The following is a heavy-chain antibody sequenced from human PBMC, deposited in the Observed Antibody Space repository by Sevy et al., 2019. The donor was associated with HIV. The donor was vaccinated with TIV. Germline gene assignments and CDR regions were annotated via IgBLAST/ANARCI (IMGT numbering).Heavy chain of an antibody. CDR2: ISYDGSNK. V-gene: IGHV3-30*18. CDR1: GFTFSSYG. D-gene: IGHD2-15*01. CDR3: AKDVGRGSREFY. J-gene: IGHJ4*02. Sequence: GGSLRLSCAASGFTFSSYGMHWVRQAPGKGLEWVVVISYDGSNKYYADSVKGRFTISRDNSKNTLYLQMNSLRAEDTAVYYCAKDVGRGSREFYWGQGTLVTVSS.